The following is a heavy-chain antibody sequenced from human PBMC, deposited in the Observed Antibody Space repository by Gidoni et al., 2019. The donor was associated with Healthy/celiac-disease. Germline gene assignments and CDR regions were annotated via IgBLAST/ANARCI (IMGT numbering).Heavy chain of an antibody. D-gene: IGHD3-22*01. CDR1: GFNFSSYS. CDR3: ARGKGDDSSGSIDY. CDR2: ISSSSSTI. Sequence: EVQLVESGGGLVQPGGSLRLSCAASGFNFSSYSMNWVRQAPGKGLEWVSYISSSSSTIYYADSVKGRFTISRDNAKNSLYLQLNSLRDEDTAVYYCARGKGDDSSGSIDYWGQGTLVTVSS. V-gene: IGHV3-48*02. J-gene: IGHJ4*02.